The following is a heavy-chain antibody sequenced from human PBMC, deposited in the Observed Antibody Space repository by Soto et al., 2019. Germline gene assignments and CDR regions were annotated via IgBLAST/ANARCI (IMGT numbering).Heavy chain of an antibody. V-gene: IGHV3-30*18. CDR2: ISIDGSNK. CDR1: GFTFSTYG. J-gene: IGHJ4*02. Sequence: QVQLVESGGGVVQPGRSLRLSCAASGFTFSTYGMHWVRQAPGKGPEWVAVISIDGSNKYYADSVKGRFTISRDNSKNTLYLQMNSLRDDDTAVYYSAKGREAARQELDYWGQGTLVTVSS. CDR3: AKGREAARQELDY. D-gene: IGHD6-6*01.